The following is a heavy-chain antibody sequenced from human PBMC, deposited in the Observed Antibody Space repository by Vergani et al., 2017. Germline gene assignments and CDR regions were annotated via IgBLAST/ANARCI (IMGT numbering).Heavy chain of an antibody. Sequence: QVQLQQWGGGLLKPSETLSLTCVVNGGAFTSYHWTWIRQSPGEGLEWVGEIDHTGRPYYNPSLTSRLTMSVDKYRNQFSLTLNSVTATDTAIYFCARVNTETNGHRYYYYYMDVWGQGTAVTVS. J-gene: IGHJ6*03. V-gene: IGHV4-34*01. CDR1: GGAFTSYH. D-gene: IGHD4-11*01. CDR3: ARVNTETNGHRYYYYYMDV. CDR2: IDHTGRP.